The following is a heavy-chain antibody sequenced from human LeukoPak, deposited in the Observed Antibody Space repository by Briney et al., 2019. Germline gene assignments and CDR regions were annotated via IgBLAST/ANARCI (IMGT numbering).Heavy chain of an antibody. J-gene: IGHJ2*01. CDR1: GYSFTSYW. CDR2: IYPGDSDT. V-gene: IGHV5-51*01. Sequence: HGESLKISCKGSGYSFTSYWIGWVRQMPGKGLEWMGIIYPGDSDTRYSPSFQGQVTISADKSIGTAYLQWSSLKASDSAMYYCVRLEHYDSSAYEGLSWYFALWGRGTLVTVSS. D-gene: IGHD3-22*01. CDR3: VRLEHYDSSAYEGLSWYFAL.